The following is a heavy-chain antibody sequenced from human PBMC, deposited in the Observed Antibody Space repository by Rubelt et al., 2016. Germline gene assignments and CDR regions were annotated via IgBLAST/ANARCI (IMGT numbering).Heavy chain of an antibody. D-gene: IGHD6-19*01. Sequence: QVQLVQSGAEVKKPGSSVKVSCKASGGTFSSYAISWVRQAPGQGLEWMGRIIPILGIANYAQKFQGRVTITADKSTSTAYMELSSLRSEDTAVYYCARGDYSSGWYDYWGQGTLVTVSS. CDR3: ARGDYSSGWYDY. CDR2: IIPILGIA. V-gene: IGHV1-69*09. J-gene: IGHJ4*02. CDR1: GGTFSSYA.